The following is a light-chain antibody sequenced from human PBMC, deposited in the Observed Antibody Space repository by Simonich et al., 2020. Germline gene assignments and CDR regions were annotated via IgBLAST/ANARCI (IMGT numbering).Light chain of an antibody. CDR2: EVA. CDR1: QSLLHSYGKTH. Sequence: DIVMTPTPLSLSVTPGQPASISCKSSQSLLHSYGKTHLYWYRQKPGQSPQLLISEVANRCSGVPDRFSGSGSGTYFTLKISRVEAEDVEVYYCMQSIQLPVTFGQGTRLEIK. J-gene: IGKJ5*01. V-gene: IGKV2D-29*02. CDR3: MQSIQLPVT.